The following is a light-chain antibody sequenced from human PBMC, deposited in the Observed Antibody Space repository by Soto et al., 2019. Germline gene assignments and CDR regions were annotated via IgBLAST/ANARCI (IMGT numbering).Light chain of an antibody. CDR1: QSISTW. CDR3: QQYNTYPLT. V-gene: IGKV1-5*03. Sequence: DIQITQSPSTLSASVGDRVTITCRASQSISTWLAWYQQKPGKAPKLLIYKASSLEAGVPSRFSGSGSGTEFNVTISSLQPDDFATYYCQQYNTYPLTFGGGTTVDIK. CDR2: KAS. J-gene: IGKJ4*01.